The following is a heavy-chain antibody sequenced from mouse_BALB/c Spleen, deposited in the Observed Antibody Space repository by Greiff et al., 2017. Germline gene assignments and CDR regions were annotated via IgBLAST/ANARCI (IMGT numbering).Heavy chain of an antibody. Sequence: EVMLVESGGDLVKPGGSLKLSCAASGFTFSSYGMSWVRQTPDKRLEWVATISSGGSYTYYPDSVKGRFTISRDNAKNTLYLQMSSLKSEDTAMYYCEGGFAYWGQGTLVTVSA. V-gene: IGHV5-6*01. CDR1: GFTFSSYG. J-gene: IGHJ3*01. CDR3: EGGFAY. CDR2: ISSGGSYT.